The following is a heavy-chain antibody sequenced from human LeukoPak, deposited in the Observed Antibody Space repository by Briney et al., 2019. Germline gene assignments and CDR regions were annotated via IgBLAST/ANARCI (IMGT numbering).Heavy chain of an antibody. CDR3: ARGYCSSNNCYDFPF. CDR1: GYTFTGYY. Sequence: ASVKVSCKASGYTFTGYYMHWVRQAPGQGLEWMGWINPNSGGTNYAQKFQGRVTMTRDTSISTAYMELSRLRSDDTAVYYCARGYCSSNNCYDFPFWGQGTLVTVSS. V-gene: IGHV1-2*02. J-gene: IGHJ4*02. D-gene: IGHD2-2*01. CDR2: INPNSGGT.